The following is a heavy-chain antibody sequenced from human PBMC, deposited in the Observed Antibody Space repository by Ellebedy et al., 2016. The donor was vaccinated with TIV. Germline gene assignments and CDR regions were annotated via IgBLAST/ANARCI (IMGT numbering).Heavy chain of an antibody. CDR3: ASLAYGSGSYYPDAFDI. D-gene: IGHD3-10*01. CDR2: INPNSGGT. V-gene: IGHV1-2*04. CDR1: GYTFTGYY. J-gene: IGHJ3*02. Sequence: ASVKVSXXASGYTFTGYYMHWVRQAPGQGLEWMGWINPNSGGTNYAQKFQGWVTMTRDTSISTAYMELSRLRSEDTAVYYCASLAYGSGSYYPDAFDIWGQGTMVTVSS.